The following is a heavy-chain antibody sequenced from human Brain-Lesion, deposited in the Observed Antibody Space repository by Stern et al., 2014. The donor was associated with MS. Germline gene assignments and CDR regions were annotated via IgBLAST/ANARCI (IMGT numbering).Heavy chain of an antibody. CDR1: GFAFSSYW. V-gene: IGHV3-7*01. D-gene: IGHD2-15*01. Sequence: EVQLVESGGGLVQPGGSLRLSCAATGFAFSSYWMSWVRQAPGKGLEWVATIKQDGSEEHYVDSVKGRFTISRDNAKKSLYLQMNSLRAEDTAVYYCARDCSGGSCYQTYYYYGMDVWGQGTTVTVSS. CDR3: ARDCSGGSCYQTYYYYGMDV. J-gene: IGHJ6*02. CDR2: IKQDGSEE.